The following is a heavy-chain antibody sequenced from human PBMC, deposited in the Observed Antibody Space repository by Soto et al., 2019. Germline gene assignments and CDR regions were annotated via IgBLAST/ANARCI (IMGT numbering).Heavy chain of an antibody. CDR3: ARGSGDTYGYTDY. CDR1: GFTFSSYS. CDR2: ISSTSTYI. Sequence: PGGSLRLSCAASGFTFSSYSMNWVRQAPGKGLEWVSSISSTSTYIYYADSVKGRFTISRDNARNSVYLQMNSLRAEDTAVYYCARGSGDTYGYTDYWGQGSLVTVSS. V-gene: IGHV3-21*01. J-gene: IGHJ4*02. D-gene: IGHD5-18*01.